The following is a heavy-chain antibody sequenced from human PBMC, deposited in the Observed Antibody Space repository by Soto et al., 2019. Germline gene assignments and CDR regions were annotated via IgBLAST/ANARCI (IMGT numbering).Heavy chain of an antibody. CDR1: GDTFNFYS. CDR3: ASSYGSGYRAFDY. D-gene: IGHD3-10*01. J-gene: IGHJ4*02. Sequence: QVQLVQSGAEVKRPGSSVKVSCKASGDTFNFYSINWVRQAPGLGLEWMGRVNPIVSMSNYAKKFQGRVTMTADKSPSTAYMELSSLRSEDTAIYYCASSYGSGYRAFDYWGQGALVTVSS. CDR2: VNPIVSMS. V-gene: IGHV1-69*02.